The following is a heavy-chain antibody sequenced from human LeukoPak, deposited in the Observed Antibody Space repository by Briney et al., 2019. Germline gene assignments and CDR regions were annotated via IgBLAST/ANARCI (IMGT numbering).Heavy chain of an antibody. D-gene: IGHD3-9*01. J-gene: IGHJ3*02. Sequence: SETLSLTCTVSGGSISSYYWSWIRQPPGKGLEWIGYIYYSGSTNYNPSLKSRVTISVDTSKNQFSLKMSSVTAADTAVYYCAREKAHYDIFTGYYYAFDIWGQGTMVTVSS. V-gene: IGHV4-59*01. CDR3: AREKAHYDIFTGYYYAFDI. CDR1: GGSISSYY. CDR2: IYYSGST.